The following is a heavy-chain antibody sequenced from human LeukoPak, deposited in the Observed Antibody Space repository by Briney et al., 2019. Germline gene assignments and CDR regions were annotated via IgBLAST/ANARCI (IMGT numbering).Heavy chain of an antibody. Sequence: QPGGSLRLSYAASGFSFSSYSMTWVRQAPGKGLEWISHISASGDIKEYADFLRGRFTISRDNARKSLYLEMNSLRAEDTAVYYCGIPVTKDDYYYNMHVWGQGTTVAVS. CDR1: GFSFSSYS. D-gene: IGHD4-17*01. V-gene: IGHV3-48*04. CDR3: GIPVTKDDYYYNMHV. CDR2: ISASGDIK. J-gene: IGHJ6*03.